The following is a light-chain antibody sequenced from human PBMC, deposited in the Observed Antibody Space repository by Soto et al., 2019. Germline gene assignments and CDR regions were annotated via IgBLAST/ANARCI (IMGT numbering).Light chain of an antibody. V-gene: IGLV2-14*01. J-gene: IGLJ1*01. CDR3: SSYTSSSTYV. CDR1: SSDVGGYNY. Sequence: QSVLTQPASVSGSPGQSITISCTGTSSDVGGYNYVSWYQHHPGKAPKLMIYEVNNRPSGVSDRFSGSKSGNTASLTISGLQAKDEADYYCSSYTSSSTYVFGTGTKVTVL. CDR2: EVN.